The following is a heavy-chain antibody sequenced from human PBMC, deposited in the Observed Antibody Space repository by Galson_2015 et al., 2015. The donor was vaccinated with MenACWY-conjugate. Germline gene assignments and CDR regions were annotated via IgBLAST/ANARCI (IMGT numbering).Heavy chain of an antibody. V-gene: IGHV5-10-1*01. CDR2: IDPSDSYT. D-gene: IGHD3-16*01. J-gene: IGHJ4*02. Sequence: SGAEVKKPEESLRISCKGSGSRFSSSWISWVRQMPGKGLERMGRIDPSDSYTNYSPSFQGHVIISADKSINTAYLQWSSLKASDTAMYYCARHWGAFGEYVDWGQGALVTVSS. CDR1: GSRFSSSW. CDR3: ARHWGAFGEYVD.